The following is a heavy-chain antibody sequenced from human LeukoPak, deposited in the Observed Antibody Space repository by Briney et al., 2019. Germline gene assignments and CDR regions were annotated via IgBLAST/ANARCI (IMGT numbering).Heavy chain of an antibody. J-gene: IGHJ3*02. CDR2: IYISDNA. D-gene: IGHD6-13*01. V-gene: IGHV4-4*07. CDR1: VASLARYY. Sequence: SETLSLTCTVSVASLARYYWSWIRQPAGKGLEWIGRIYISDNARYNPSLKSRVTMSIDTSKKQFSLILRSVTAADTAVYYCARDRDIAADGMEGGDAFDIWGPGTMVTVSP. CDR3: ARDRDIAADGMEGGDAFDI.